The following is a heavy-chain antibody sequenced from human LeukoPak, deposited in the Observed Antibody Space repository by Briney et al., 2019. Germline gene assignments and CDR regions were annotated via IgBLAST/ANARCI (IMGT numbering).Heavy chain of an antibody. CDR2: FDPEDGET. CDR3: ATALEYSNYPWREFDY. V-gene: IGHV1-24*01. CDR1: GYTLTELS. D-gene: IGHD4-11*01. J-gene: IGHJ4*02. Sequence: GASVKVSCKVSGYTLTELSMHWVRQAPGKGLEWMGGFDPEDGETIYAQKFQGRVTMTEDTSTDTAYMELSSLRSEDTAVYYCATALEYSNYPWREFDYWGQGTLVTVSS.